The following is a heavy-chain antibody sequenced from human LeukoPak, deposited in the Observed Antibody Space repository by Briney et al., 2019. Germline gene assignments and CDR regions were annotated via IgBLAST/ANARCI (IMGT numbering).Heavy chain of an antibody. V-gene: IGHV3-21*01. J-gene: IGHJ4*02. D-gene: IGHD1-26*01. CDR1: GFTFSSFT. CDR3: ARWSPQSYGKYYLDS. CDR2: ISSSSSYI. Sequence: PGGSLRLSCVVSGFTFSSFTMNWVRQAPGKGLEWVSSISSSSSYIYYADSVKGRFTISRDNAKNSLYLQMNSLRAEDTAVYYCARWSPQSYGKYYLDSWGQGTLVTVSS.